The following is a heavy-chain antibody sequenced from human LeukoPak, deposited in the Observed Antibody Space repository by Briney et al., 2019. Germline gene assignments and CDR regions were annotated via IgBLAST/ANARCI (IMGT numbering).Heavy chain of an antibody. CDR2: INHSGST. CDR1: GGSIRSYY. D-gene: IGHD5-12*01. V-gene: IGHV4-34*01. Sequence: SETLSLTCTVSGGSIRSYYWSWIRQPPGKGLEWIGEINHSGSTNYNPSLKSRVTISVDTSKNQFSLKLSSVTAADTAVYYCARLGATYPADYWGQGTLVTVSS. CDR3: ARLGATYPADY. J-gene: IGHJ4*02.